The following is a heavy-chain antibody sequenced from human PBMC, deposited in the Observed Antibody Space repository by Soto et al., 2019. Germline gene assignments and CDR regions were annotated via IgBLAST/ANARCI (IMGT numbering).Heavy chain of an antibody. V-gene: IGHV4-38-2*01. D-gene: IGHD1-26*01. Sequence: SETLSLTCVVSNFSISSGYYWGWIRQSPGKGLEWIASIYRSGTTSYNPSLKSRVTISVDPSKNQFSLMLTAVTAADTAVYYCARTPSGSYYSVFNYWGRGSLVTVSS. CDR2: IYRSGTT. CDR3: ARTPSGSYYSVFNY. J-gene: IGHJ4*02. CDR1: NFSISSGYY.